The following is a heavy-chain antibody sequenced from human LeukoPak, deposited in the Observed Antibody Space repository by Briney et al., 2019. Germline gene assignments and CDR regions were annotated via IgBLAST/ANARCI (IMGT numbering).Heavy chain of an antibody. D-gene: IGHD3-10*01. J-gene: IGHJ3*02. CDR2: IYHSGST. CDR3: AVWFGESRVI. CDR1: GGSISSGGYS. Sequence: SQTLSLTCAVSGGSISSGGYSWSWIRQPPGKGLEWIGYIYHSGSTNYNPSLRSRVTISVATSKTQFSLKLTSVIAADTAMYYCAVWFGESRVIWGQGTMVTVSS. V-gene: IGHV4-30-2*02.